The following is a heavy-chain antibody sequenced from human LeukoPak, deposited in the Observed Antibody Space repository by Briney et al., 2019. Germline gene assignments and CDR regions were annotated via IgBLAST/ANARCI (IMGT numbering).Heavy chain of an antibody. CDR1: GFTFSSYE. V-gene: IGHV3-48*03. Sequence: TGGSLRLSCAASGFTFSSYEMNWVRQAPGKGLEWISYITTSGTTLDYADSVKGRFTISRDNAKNSLYLQMNSLRAEDTAVYYCARGGGTYYFDYWGQGTLDTVSS. D-gene: IGHD6-25*01. CDR2: ITTSGTTL. J-gene: IGHJ4*02. CDR3: ARGGGTYYFDY.